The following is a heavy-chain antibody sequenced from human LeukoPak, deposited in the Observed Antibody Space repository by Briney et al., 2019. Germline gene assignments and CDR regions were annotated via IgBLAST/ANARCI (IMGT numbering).Heavy chain of an antibody. J-gene: IGHJ4*02. CDR1: GFTFSNYA. CDR3: AKGGKWDVTPFDY. CDR2: ISGSGGST. V-gene: IGHV3-23*01. Sequence: GGSLRLSCAASGFTFSNYAMSWVRQAPGKGLEWVSGISGSGGSTYYADSVKGHFTISRDNSKNTLYLQMNSLRAEDTAVYYCAKGGKWDVTPFDYWGQGTLVTVSS. D-gene: IGHD1-26*01.